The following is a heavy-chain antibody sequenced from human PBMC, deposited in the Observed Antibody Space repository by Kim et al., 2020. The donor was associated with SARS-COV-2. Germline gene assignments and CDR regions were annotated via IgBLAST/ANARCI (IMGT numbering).Heavy chain of an antibody. CDR3: ARDLSGADDY. J-gene: IGHJ4*02. Sequence: GGSLRLSCAASGFPFSRFWMHWVRQAPGKGLVWVSRTNEDGTTTNYADSVKGRFTISRDNAENKLYLQMNSLTAEDTAVYYCARDLSGADDYWGQGTLVT. CDR2: TNEDGTTT. D-gene: IGHD3-10*01. CDR1: GFPFSRFW. V-gene: IGHV3-74*01.